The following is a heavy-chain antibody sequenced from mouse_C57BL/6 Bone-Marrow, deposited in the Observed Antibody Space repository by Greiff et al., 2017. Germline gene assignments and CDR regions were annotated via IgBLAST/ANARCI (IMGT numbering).Heavy chain of an antibody. V-gene: IGHV1-39*01. Sequence: EVHLVESGPELVKPGASVKISCKASGYSFTDYNMNWVKQSNGKSLEWIGVINPNYGTTSYNQKFKGKATLTVDQSSSTAYMQLNRLTSEDSAVYYCAEGNYDYDGYYAMDYWGQGTSVTVSS. D-gene: IGHD2-4*01. J-gene: IGHJ4*01. CDR1: GYSFTDYN. CDR2: INPNYGTT. CDR3: AEGNYDYDGYYAMDY.